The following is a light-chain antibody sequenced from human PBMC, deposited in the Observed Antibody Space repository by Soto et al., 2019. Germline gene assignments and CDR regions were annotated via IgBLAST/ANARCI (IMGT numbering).Light chain of an antibody. CDR2: RNN. V-gene: IGLV1-47*01. J-gene: IGLJ2*01. CDR3: GGWDDSLGGPV. Sequence: QSVLAQPPSASGTPGQRVNISCSGSSSNIGSNYVYWYRQFPGTAPKLLIQRNNQRPSGVPARFSGSKSGTSASLAISGLRSEDEADYYCGGWDDSLGGPVFGGGTKVTVL. CDR1: SSNIGSNY.